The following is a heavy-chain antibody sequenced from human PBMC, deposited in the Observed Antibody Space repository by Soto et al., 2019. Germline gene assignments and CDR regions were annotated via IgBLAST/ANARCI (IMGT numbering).Heavy chain of an antibody. J-gene: IGHJ6*02. CDR1: GFIFGDYE. CDR2: IRSKDYGGAT. D-gene: IGHD3-10*01. Sequence: GGSLRLSCTAAGFIFGDYEMNWFRQATGKGLERVGFIRSKDYGGATLYAASVKGRFAISRDDSRSVAYLQMDSLQSEDTAVDYCARLSRVGESLPLNYYAPDVWGRRTAGTVSS. CDR3: ARLSRVGESLPLNYYAPDV. V-gene: IGHV3-49*03.